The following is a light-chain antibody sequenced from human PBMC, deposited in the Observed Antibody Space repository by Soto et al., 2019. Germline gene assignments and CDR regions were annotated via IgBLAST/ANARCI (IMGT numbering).Light chain of an antibody. CDR1: QSVSSN. CDR2: GAS. Sequence: ETVMMQSPDTLYVSPGERATLSCRASQSVSSNLAWYQQKPGQAPRLLIYGASTRATGIPDRFSGSGSGTDFTLTISRLEPEDFAVYYCQQYGSSPPETFGGGTKVDIK. J-gene: IGKJ4*01. V-gene: IGKV3-20*01. CDR3: QQYGSSPPET.